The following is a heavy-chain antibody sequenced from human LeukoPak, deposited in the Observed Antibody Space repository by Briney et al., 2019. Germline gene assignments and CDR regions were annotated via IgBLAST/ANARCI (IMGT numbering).Heavy chain of an antibody. Sequence: GGSLRLSCTVSGFTVSTNYMSWVRQAPGKGLQWVSVIYSGGSTYYADSVKGRFTISRDNSKNTLYLQMSSLRAEDTAVYYCVKDSGPAMIAVVNAPFDYWGQGTLVTVSS. J-gene: IGHJ4*02. CDR3: VKDSGPAMIAVVNAPFDY. V-gene: IGHV3-66*01. CDR1: GFTVSTNY. D-gene: IGHD3-22*01. CDR2: IYSGGST.